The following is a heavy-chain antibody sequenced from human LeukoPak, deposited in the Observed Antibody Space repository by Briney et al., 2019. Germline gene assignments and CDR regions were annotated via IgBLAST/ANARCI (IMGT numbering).Heavy chain of an antibody. J-gene: IGHJ1*01. D-gene: IGHD3-10*01. Sequence: NTSETLSLTCTVAGSSISSYYWSWIRQPPGKGLEWIGYIYYSGSTNYNPSLKSRVTISVDTSKNQFSLKLRSVTAADTAVYYCASPQFGHWGQGNLVTVSS. CDR2: IYYSGST. CDR1: GSSISSYY. CDR3: ASPQFGH. V-gene: IGHV4-59*01.